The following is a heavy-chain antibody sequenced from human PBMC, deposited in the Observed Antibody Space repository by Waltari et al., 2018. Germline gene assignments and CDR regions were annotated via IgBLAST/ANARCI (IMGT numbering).Heavy chain of an antibody. CDR1: GFTFSTSA. CDR3: VKGGVDY. D-gene: IGHD3-16*01. CDR2: IAGFGGIS. Sequence: VQLVQSGRALVQPGGSLRPSCSDTGFTFSTSAMHWVRQAPGKGLEYVSAIAGFGGISYNADSVKGRFSVSRDNSNNTLYLHMTNLRAEDTAVYYCVKGGVDYWGRGTLVTVSS. J-gene: IGHJ4*02. V-gene: IGHV3-64D*08.